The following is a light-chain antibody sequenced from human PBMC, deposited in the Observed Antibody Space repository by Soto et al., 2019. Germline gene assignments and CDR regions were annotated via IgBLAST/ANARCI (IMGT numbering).Light chain of an antibody. CDR2: EVS. V-gene: IGLV2-14*01. CDR3: SSYTSSSTLEV. CDR1: SSDVGGYNY. J-gene: IGLJ2*01. Sequence: QSALTQPASVSGSHGQSITISCTGTSSDVGGYNYVSWYQQHPGKAPKLMIYEVSNRPSGVSNRFSGSKSGNTASLTISGLQAEDEADYYCSSYTSSSTLEVFGGGTQLTVL.